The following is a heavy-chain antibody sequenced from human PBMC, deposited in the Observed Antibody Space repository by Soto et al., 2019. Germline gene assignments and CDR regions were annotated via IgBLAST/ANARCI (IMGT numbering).Heavy chain of an antibody. D-gene: IGHD4-17*01. V-gene: IGHV3-74*01. J-gene: IGHJ3*02. CDR3: AKDLDYGDYYDAFDI. CDR1: GVTFSTYW. CDR2: INPDGSTT. Sequence: RGGFLRLSCAASGVTFSTYWMHWVRQSPGKGLVWVSRINPDGSTTSYADSVKGRFTISRDNSKNTLYLQMNSLRAEDTAVYYCAKDLDYGDYYDAFDIWGQGTMVTVSS.